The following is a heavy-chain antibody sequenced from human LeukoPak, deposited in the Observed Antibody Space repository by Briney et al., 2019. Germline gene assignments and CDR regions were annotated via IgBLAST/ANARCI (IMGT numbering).Heavy chain of an antibody. CDR3: ARAVVYSYGPDAFDI. D-gene: IGHD5-18*01. CDR2: IWYDGSNK. V-gene: IGHV3-33*01. J-gene: IGHJ3*02. CDR1: GFTFSSYG. Sequence: GGSLRLSCAASGFTFSSYGMHWVRQAPGKGLEWVAVIWYDGSNKYYADSVKGRFTISRDNAKNSLYLQMNSLRAEDTAVYYCARAVVYSYGPDAFDIWSQGTMVTVSS.